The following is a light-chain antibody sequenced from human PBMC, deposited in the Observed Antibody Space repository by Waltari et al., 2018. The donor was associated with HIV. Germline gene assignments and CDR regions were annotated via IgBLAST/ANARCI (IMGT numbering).Light chain of an antibody. CDR3: QQSSLTPRTPRT. Sequence: IQMTQSPSSLSASLGERVTITCRASQSIGNYVNWYQQQPGKAPNLLIYAASRLQRGVPSRFSGSGSGTDFTLIISDLQPEDYATYYCQQSSLTPRTPRTFGQGTKVEV. CDR1: QSIGNY. CDR2: AAS. J-gene: IGKJ1*01. V-gene: IGKV1-39*01.